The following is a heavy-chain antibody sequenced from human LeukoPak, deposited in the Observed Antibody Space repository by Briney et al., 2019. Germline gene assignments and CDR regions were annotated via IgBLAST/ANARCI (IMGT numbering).Heavy chain of an antibody. Sequence: GGSLRLSCAASGFTFSSYWMSWVRQAPGKGLEWVANIKQDGSEKYYVDSVKGRFTISRDNAKNSLYLQMNSLRAEDTAVYYCAKGSKLVVITRDHYMAVWGKGTTVTISS. CDR2: IKQDGSEK. CDR1: GFTFSSYW. V-gene: IGHV3-7*01. D-gene: IGHD3-22*01. J-gene: IGHJ6*03. CDR3: AKGSKLVVITRDHYMAV.